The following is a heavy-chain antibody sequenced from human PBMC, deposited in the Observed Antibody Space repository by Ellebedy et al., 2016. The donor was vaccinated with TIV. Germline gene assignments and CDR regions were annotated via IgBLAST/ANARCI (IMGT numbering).Heavy chain of an antibody. CDR1: GFTVRSNS. D-gene: IGHD6-19*01. V-gene: IGHV3-53*01. CDR3: ARRVAGKASFDY. J-gene: IGHJ4*02. Sequence: PGGSLRLSCAAFGFTVRSNSMSWVRQAPGKGLEWVSVIETGGNTYYADSVKGRFTISRDNSKDTLYLQMNSLRAEDTAVYYCARRVAGKASFDYWGQGTLVTVSS. CDR2: IETGGNT.